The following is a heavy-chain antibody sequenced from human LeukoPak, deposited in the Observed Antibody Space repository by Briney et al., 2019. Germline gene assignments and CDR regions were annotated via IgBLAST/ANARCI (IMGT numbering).Heavy chain of an antibody. CDR3: ARDYSNFDY. Sequence: GGSLRLSCAASGFTFSNYAMHWVRPAPGKGLEYVSAISSNGGSTYCANSVKGRFTVSRDNYKNTLYLQMGSLRAEDMAVYYCARDYSNFDYWGQGTLVTVSS. V-gene: IGHV3-64*01. CDR1: GFTFSNYA. D-gene: IGHD4-11*01. CDR2: ISSNGGST. J-gene: IGHJ4*02.